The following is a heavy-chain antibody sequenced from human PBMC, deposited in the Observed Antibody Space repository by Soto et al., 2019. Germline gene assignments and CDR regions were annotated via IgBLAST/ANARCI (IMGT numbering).Heavy chain of an antibody. V-gene: IGHV4-34*01. D-gene: IGHD6-6*01. CDR2: INHSGST. CDR3: ARGGVWRAYSSSSKNWFDP. CDR1: GGSFSCYY. J-gene: IGHJ5*02. Sequence: PSETLSLTCAVYGGSFSCYYWIWIRQPPGKGLEWIGEINHSGSTNYNPSLKSRVTISVDTSKDQFSLKLSSVTAADTAVYYCARGGVWRAYSSSSKNWFDPWGQGTLVTVSS.